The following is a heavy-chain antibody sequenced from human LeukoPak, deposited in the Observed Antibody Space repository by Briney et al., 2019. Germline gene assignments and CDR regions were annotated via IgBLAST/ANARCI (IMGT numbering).Heavy chain of an antibody. CDR2: IKSKTDGGTT. J-gene: IGHJ4*02. CDR1: GFTFSSYE. D-gene: IGHD5-12*01. Sequence: GGSLRLSCAASGFTFSSYEMNWVRQAPGKGLEWVGRIKSKTDGGTTDYTAPVKGRFTISRDDSKNTLYLQMNSLKNEDTAVYYCTTYSGYAVFDYWGQGTLVTVSS. V-gene: IGHV3-15*01. CDR3: TTYSGYAVFDY.